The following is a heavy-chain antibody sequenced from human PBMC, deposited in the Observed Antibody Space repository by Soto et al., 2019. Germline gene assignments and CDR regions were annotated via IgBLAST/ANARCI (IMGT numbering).Heavy chain of an antibody. CDR2: TYYRSKWYN. CDR3: ARGLDNWNYDYYYGMDV. D-gene: IGHD1-20*01. CDR1: GDSVSSNSAA. Sequence: SQTLSLTCAISGDSVSSNSAAWNWIRQSPSKGLEWLGRTYYRSKWYNDYAVSVKSRITINPDTSKIQFSLQLNSVTPEDTAVYYCARGLDNWNYDYYYGMDVWGQGTTVTVSS. J-gene: IGHJ6*02. V-gene: IGHV6-1*01.